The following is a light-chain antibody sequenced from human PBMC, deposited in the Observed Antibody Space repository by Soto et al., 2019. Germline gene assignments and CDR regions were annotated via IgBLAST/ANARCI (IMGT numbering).Light chain of an antibody. CDR3: QQYHDWPTIT. V-gene: IGKV3-15*01. CDR2: GGS. CDR1: ESIRSD. J-gene: IGKJ5*01. Sequence: EIVMTQSPDNLSVPPGDRATLSCRASESIRSDLAWYQQKPGQAPRLLNFGGSIRAADIPARFSGSGSGTEFTLTIGTLQSEDFAIYYCQQYHDWPTITFGQGTRLETK.